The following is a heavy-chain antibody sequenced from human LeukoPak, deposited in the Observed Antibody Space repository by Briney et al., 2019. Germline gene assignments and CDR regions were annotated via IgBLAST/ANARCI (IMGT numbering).Heavy chain of an antibody. Sequence: EGSLRLSCAASGFSFIEAWMTWIRKAPGKGLDWVGRIKSKGGGGTADYGAPVKGRFTISRDDSKNTIYLQMNSLKTEDTAIYYCSWVSGRYNHALEYWGQGTLVTVSS. J-gene: IGHJ4*02. CDR2: IKSKGGGGTA. V-gene: IGHV3-15*01. CDR1: GFSFIEAW. D-gene: IGHD5-24*01. CDR3: SWVSGRYNHALEY.